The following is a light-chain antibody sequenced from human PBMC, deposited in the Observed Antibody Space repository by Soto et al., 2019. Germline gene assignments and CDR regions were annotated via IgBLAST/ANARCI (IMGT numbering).Light chain of an antibody. CDR2: DAS. J-gene: IGKJ2*01. V-gene: IGKV3-11*01. CDR1: QSVSSY. CDR3: QQRSNWPQYT. Sequence: EIVLTQSPATLSLSPGERATLSCRASQSVSSYLAWYQQKPGQAPRLLIYDASNRATGIPARFSGSGSGTAFTLTISSLEPEDFAVYYCQQRSNWPQYTFGQGTKLESK.